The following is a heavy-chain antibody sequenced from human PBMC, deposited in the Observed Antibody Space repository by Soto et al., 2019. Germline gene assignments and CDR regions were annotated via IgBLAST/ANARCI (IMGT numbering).Heavy chain of an antibody. V-gene: IGHV4-59*01. D-gene: IGHD3-10*01. J-gene: IGHJ4*02. CDR3: ERGSMVRGPTPFDY. CDR1: GGSIRSYY. Sequence: SETLSLTCNVSGGSIRSYYWNWIRQPPGKTLEWIGDVYYSGSANYNPSLKSRVTISVDMSRNQFSLKLNSVTAADTAVYYCERGSMVRGPTPFDYWGKGTRVTVS. CDR2: VYYSGSA.